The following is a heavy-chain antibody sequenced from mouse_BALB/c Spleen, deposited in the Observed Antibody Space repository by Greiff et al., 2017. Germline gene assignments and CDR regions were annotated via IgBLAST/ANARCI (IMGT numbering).Heavy chain of an antibody. J-gene: IGHJ4*01. CDR2: INPSTGYT. V-gene: IGHV1-7*01. D-gene: IGHD2-3*01. CDR1: GYTFTSYW. Sequence: QVQLQQSGAELAKPGASVKMSCKASGYTFTSYWMHWVKQRPGQGLEWIGYINPSTGYTEYNQKFKDKATLTADKSSSTAYMQLSSLTSEDSAVYYCARWIYDGYSYYAMDYWGQGTSVTVSS. CDR3: ARWIYDGYSYYAMDY.